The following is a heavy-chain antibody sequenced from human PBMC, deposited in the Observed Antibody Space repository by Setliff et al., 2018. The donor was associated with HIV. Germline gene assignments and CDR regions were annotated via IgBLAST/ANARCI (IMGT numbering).Heavy chain of an antibody. V-gene: IGHV1-2*06. J-gene: IGHJ4*02. CDR3: ARHASTWYYDTSGPHFDY. Sequence: ASVKVSCKASGYTFTTYNINWVRQAPGQGLEWMGRINPNSGGTNYAQKFQGRVTMTRDASISTAYMELRSLRSDDTAVYYCARHASTWYYDTSGPHFDYWGQGTLVTVSS. D-gene: IGHD3-22*01. CDR1: GYTFTTYN. CDR2: INPNSGGT.